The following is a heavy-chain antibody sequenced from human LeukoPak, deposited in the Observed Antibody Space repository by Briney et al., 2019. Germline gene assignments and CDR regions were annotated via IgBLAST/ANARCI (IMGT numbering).Heavy chain of an antibody. CDR1: GFTFSRHA. V-gene: IGHV3-23*01. CDR3: AKDRYSNYVNAFDM. D-gene: IGHD4-11*01. J-gene: IGHJ3*02. Sequence: GGSLRLSCEASGFTFSRHAMSWVRQRPGKGLEWVSTISVSGDTIYYADSVKGRFTISRDNYMNTVSLQMNSPRAEDTAIYYCAKDRYSNYVNAFDMWGQGTMVAVSS. CDR2: ISVSGDTI.